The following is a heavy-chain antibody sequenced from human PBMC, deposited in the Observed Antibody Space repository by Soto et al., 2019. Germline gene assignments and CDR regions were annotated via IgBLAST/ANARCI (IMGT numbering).Heavy chain of an antibody. CDR1: GGSVSSSSYY. Sequence: SETLSLTCTVSGGSVSSSSYYWGWIRQPPGKGLEWIGSIYYSGSTYYNPSLKSRVTIPVDTSKHQFSLKLSSVTPAHTAVYYSAALYGDYVGHWGQGTLVTVSS. CDR3: AALYGDYVGH. J-gene: IGHJ4*02. CDR2: IYYSGST. V-gene: IGHV4-39*01. D-gene: IGHD4-17*01.